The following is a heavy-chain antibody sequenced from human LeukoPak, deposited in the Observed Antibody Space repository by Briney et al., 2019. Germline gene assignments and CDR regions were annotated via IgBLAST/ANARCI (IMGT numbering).Heavy chain of an antibody. CDR3: ARDLSPSGSYLDY. CDR2: ISSSSSTI. J-gene: IGHJ4*02. Sequence: RAGGSLRLSCAASGFTFSSYSMNWVRQAPGKGLEWVSYISSSSSTIYYADSVKGRFTISRDNAKNSLYLQMNSLRAEDTAVYYCARDLSPSGSYLDYWGQGTLVTVSS. D-gene: IGHD1-26*01. V-gene: IGHV3-48*01. CDR1: GFTFSSYS.